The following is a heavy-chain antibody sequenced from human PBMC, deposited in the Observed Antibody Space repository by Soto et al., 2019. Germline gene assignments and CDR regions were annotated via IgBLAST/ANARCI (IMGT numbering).Heavy chain of an antibody. Sequence: GGSLRLSCAESGFRFITYDMDWLRQAPGKGPEWIAHISTTSSTIYYADSVKGRFTISRDNARNSLYLEMNSLRDEDTAVYYCARDRCYDGTCYSASDSWGQGTLVTVSS. CDR1: GFRFITYD. CDR3: ARDRCYDGTCYSASDS. J-gene: IGHJ5*01. D-gene: IGHD2-15*01. CDR2: ISTTSSTI. V-gene: IGHV3-48*02.